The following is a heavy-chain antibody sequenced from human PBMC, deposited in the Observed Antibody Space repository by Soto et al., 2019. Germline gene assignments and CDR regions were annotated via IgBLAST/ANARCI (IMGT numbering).Heavy chain of an antibody. CDR2: ISKSGGTT. J-gene: IGHJ4*02. Sequence: VGSLRLSCAASGFTFSAYEMHWVRQAPGQGLEWVSYISKSGGTTYYAGSVKGRFTISRDDAKNSVYLQMSSLRPEDMAVYKCVREGHYYFDYWGQGALVTVSS. CDR1: GFTFSAYE. CDR3: VREGHYYFDY. V-gene: IGHV3-48*03.